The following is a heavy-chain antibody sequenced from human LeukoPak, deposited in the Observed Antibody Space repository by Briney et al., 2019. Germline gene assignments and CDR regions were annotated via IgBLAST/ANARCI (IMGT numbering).Heavy chain of an antibody. V-gene: IGHV3-7*01. CDR3: ARGTSPFLTDFDY. CDR2: IKQDGSEE. CDR1: GFTFRSYW. Sequence: PGGSLRLSCAASGFTFRSYWMSWVRQAPGKGLEWVANIKQDGSEEHYADSVKGRFTISRDNAKNSLYLQMNSPRVEDTAVYYCARGTSPFLTDFDYWGQGNLVTVSS. D-gene: IGHD3-9*01. J-gene: IGHJ4*02.